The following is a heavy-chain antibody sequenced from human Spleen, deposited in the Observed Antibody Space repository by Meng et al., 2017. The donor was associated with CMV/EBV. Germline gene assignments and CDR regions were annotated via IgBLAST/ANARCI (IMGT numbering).Heavy chain of an antibody. V-gene: IGHV3-7*01. J-gene: IGHJ4*02. CDR2: IAQGGEQK. CDR1: GFTFSDYW. D-gene: IGHD5-24*01. Sequence: GESLKISCAASGFTFSDYWMSWVRQAPGKGLQWVANIAQGGEQKHYVDSLKGRFTISRDNPKNSLHLQMNILRAEYRAVYYCARVGGGVATNKYLDYWGQGTLVTVSS. CDR3: ARVGGGVATNKYLDY.